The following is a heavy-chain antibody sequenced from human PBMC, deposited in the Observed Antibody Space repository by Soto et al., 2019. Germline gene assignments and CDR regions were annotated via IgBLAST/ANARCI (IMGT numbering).Heavy chain of an antibody. CDR3: VRVSRDSSGYYLFDY. V-gene: IGHV3-72*01. CDR2: TRDKPNSYTT. J-gene: IGHJ4*02. Sequence: GGSLRLSCVASGFNFSDHYMDWVRQAPGKGLEWVGRTRDKPNSYTTEYAASVKGRFTISRDESKNSLYLQMNSLETEDTAIYYCVRVSRDSSGYYLFDYWGQGGLVTVSS. D-gene: IGHD3-22*01. CDR1: GFNFSDHY.